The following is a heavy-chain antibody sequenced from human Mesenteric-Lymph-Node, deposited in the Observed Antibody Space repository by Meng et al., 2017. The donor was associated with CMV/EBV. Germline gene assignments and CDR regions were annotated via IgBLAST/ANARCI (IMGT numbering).Heavy chain of an antibody. CDR1: GFTFSTYA. CDR2: TRFDGSNK. Sequence: GESLKISCAASGFTFSTYAMHWVRQAPGKGLEWVTFTRFDGSNKYYADSVKGRFTISRDNSKNTLYLQMNSLRAEDTAVYYCAKDHVIGYCSGGSCQFSSYYYYYGMDVWGQGTTVTVSS. V-gene: IGHV3-30*02. CDR3: AKDHVIGYCSGGSCQFSSYYYYYGMDV. D-gene: IGHD2-15*01. J-gene: IGHJ6*02.